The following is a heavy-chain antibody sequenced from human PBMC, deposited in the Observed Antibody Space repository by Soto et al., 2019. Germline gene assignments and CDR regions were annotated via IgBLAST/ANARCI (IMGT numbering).Heavy chain of an antibody. CDR3: AKDSDRDYFQH. J-gene: IGHJ1*01. V-gene: IGHV3-23*01. Sequence: GGSLRLSCAASGFSFVSSDISFFGQTPEKGLEWVSGISASDGDAYYADPVKGRFTMSRDTSENTLYLQMNSLRVEDTAVYYCAKDSDRDYFQHWGQGTLVTVSS. CDR2: ISASDGDA. CDR1: GFSFVSSD.